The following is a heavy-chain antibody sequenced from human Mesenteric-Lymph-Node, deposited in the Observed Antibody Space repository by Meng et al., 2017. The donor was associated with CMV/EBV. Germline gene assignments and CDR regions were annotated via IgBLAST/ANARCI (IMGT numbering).Heavy chain of an antibody. Sequence: QITLKESGTTLVKPTQTITLTCTFLWFSISTSGEGVGWIRQPPGKALEWLALIYCDDDKRYSPSLKSRLTITKDTSKNQVVLTMTNMDPVDTATYYCAHSSGIAAAGPFYFDYWGQGTLVTVSS. CDR3: AHSSGIAAAGPFYFDY. CDR2: IYCDDDK. CDR1: WFSISTSGEG. V-gene: IGHV2-5*02. J-gene: IGHJ4*02. D-gene: IGHD6-13*01.